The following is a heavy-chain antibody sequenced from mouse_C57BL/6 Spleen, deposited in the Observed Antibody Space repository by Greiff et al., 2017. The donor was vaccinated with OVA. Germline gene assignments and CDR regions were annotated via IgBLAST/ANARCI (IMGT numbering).Heavy chain of an antibody. CDR3: ARSGYYSNLRNYAMDY. CDR2: IYPGSGNT. D-gene: IGHD2-5*01. CDR1: GYTFTDYY. Sequence: VQLQQSGAELVRPGASVKLSCKASGYTFTDYYINWVKQRPGQGLEWIARIYPGSGNTYYNEKFKGKATLTAEKSSSTAYMQLSSLTSEDSAVYFCARSGYYSNLRNYAMDYWGQGTSVTVSS. J-gene: IGHJ4*01. V-gene: IGHV1-76*01.